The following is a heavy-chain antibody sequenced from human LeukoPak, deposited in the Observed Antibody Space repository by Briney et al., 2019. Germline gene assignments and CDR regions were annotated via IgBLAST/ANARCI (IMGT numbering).Heavy chain of an antibody. D-gene: IGHD3-22*01. Sequence: GGSLRLSCAASTFTVSTNCMAWVRQAPGKGLEWVSIIYDGDRTDYADSVKGRFTISRDNSKNALYLQMNSLRAEDTAVYYCAKGNYYFDSSGYFHFDYWGQGTLVTVSS. CDR3: AKGNYYFDSSGYFHFDY. CDR1: TFTVSTNC. CDR2: IYDGDRT. V-gene: IGHV3-53*01. J-gene: IGHJ4*02.